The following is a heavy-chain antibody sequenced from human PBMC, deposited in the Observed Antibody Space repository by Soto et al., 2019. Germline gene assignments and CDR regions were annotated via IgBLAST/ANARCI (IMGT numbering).Heavy chain of an antibody. V-gene: IGHV3-23*01. Sequence: EVQLLESGGGLVQPGGSLRLSCAASGFPFSTSAMNWACQAPGKGLEWVSIISSTSDAAYYAESVKGRFTSSRDNYKNTLYLQMNSLRAEDTAVYYCGKYSGSYPVYNGMNVWGQGTTVTVSS. CDR3: GKYSGSYPVYNGMNV. J-gene: IGHJ6*02. CDR2: ISSTSDAA. CDR1: GFPFSTSA. D-gene: IGHD1-26*01.